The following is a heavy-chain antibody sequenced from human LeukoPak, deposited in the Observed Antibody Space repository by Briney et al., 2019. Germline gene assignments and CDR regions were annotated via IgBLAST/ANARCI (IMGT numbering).Heavy chain of an antibody. D-gene: IGHD2-15*01. Sequence: SSETLSLTCTVSGGSISSGSYYWDWIRQPPGKGLEWIGHIYYIGYTYYNPSLKSRVTISVDTSKNQFSLKLSSVTAADTAVYYCARHCSAGSCYSAVDCWGQGTLVTVSS. CDR1: GGSISSGSYY. J-gene: IGHJ4*02. V-gene: IGHV4-39*01. CDR2: IYYIGYT. CDR3: ARHCSAGSCYSAVDC.